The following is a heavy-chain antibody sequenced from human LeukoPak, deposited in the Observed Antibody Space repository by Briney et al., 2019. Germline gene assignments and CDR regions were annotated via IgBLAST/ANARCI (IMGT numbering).Heavy chain of an antibody. CDR3: AKLVNY. D-gene: IGHD2-21*01. J-gene: IGHJ4*02. CDR1: GFTFSSSS. Sequence: GGSLRLSCVASGFTFSSSSMSWVRQAPGKGLECVSSIRASDGRTYYGDSVEGRFTISRDNSKNTLYLQMNSLRAEDTAVYYCAKLVNYWGRGLLVTVSS. V-gene: IGHV3-23*01. CDR2: IRASDGRT.